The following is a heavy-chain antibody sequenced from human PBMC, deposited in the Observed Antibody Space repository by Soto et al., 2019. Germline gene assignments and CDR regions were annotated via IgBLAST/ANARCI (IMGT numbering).Heavy chain of an antibody. Sequence: GGSLRLSCAASGFTFSSYSMNWVRQAPGKGLEWVSSISSSSSYIYYADSVKGRFTISRDNAKNSLYLQMNSLRAEDTAVYYCAREETERYYDILTGLPGDWGQGTLVTVSS. CDR3: AREETERYYDILTGLPGD. CDR2: ISSSSSYI. D-gene: IGHD3-9*01. J-gene: IGHJ4*02. CDR1: GFTFSSYS. V-gene: IGHV3-21*01.